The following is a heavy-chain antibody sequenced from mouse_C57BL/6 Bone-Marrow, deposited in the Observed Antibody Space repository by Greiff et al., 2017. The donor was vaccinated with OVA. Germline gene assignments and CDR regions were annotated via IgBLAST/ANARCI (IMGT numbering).Heavy chain of an antibody. CDR1: GYTFTSYW. J-gene: IGHJ4*01. D-gene: IGHD2-1*01. CDR3: ARRFLLWSMDY. CDR2: IHPNSGST. Sequence: QVQLQQSGAELVKPGASVKLSCKASGYTFTSYWMHWVKQRPGQGLEWIGMIHPNSGSTNYNEKFKSKATLTVDKSSSTAYMQLSSLTSEDSAVYYCARRFLLWSMDYWGQGTSVTVSS. V-gene: IGHV1-64*01.